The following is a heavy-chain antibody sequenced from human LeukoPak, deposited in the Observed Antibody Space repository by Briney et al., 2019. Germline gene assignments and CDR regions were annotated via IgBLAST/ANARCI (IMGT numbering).Heavy chain of an antibody. D-gene: IGHD4-17*01. Sequence: GVSLRLSCAASGFTVSTNYMSWVRQAPGKGLEWVSVIYSGGSTYYADSVKGRFTISRDNSKNTLYLQMNSLRAEDTAVYYCARGDDYGDPMDYWGQGTLVTVSS. CDR1: GFTVSTNY. CDR3: ARGDDYGDPMDY. CDR2: IYSGGST. J-gene: IGHJ4*02. V-gene: IGHV3-66*02.